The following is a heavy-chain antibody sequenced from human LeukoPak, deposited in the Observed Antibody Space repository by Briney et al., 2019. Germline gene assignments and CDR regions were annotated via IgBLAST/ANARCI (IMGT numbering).Heavy chain of an antibody. Sequence: SVKVSCKASGGSFSSHAISWVRQAPGQGLEWMAGIIPIFGTPKYTQKFQGRVTITANESTSTAYMELSSLRSEDTAVYYCARSSWTGGYSYQGDWGQGTLVTVSS. J-gene: IGHJ4*02. CDR2: IIPIFGTP. V-gene: IGHV1-69*13. CDR1: GGSFSSHA. CDR3: ARSSWTGGYSYQGD. D-gene: IGHD5-18*01.